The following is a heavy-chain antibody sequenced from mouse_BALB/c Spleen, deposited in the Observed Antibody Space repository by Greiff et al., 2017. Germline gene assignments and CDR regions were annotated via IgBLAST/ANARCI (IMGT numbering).Heavy chain of an antibody. CDR3: ASGTVVNY. J-gene: IGHJ2*01. CDR1: GFNIKDTY. V-gene: IGHV14-3*02. CDR2: IDPANGNT. Sequence: VHVKQSGAELVKPGASVKLSCTASGFNIKDTYMHWVKQRPEQGLEWIGRIDPANGNTKYDPKFQGKATITADTSSNTAYLQLSSLTSEDTAVYYCASGTVVNYWGQGTTLTVSS. D-gene: IGHD1-1*01.